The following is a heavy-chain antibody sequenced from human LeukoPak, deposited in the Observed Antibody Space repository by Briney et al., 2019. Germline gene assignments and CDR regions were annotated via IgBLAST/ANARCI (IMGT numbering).Heavy chain of an antibody. J-gene: IGHJ3*02. D-gene: IGHD3-10*01. Sequence: PGGSLRLSCAASGFTFRTSWMHWVRQAPGKGLVWVSRIKSDGSSRSYADSVKDRFTISRDNAKDTLYLQMSSLRDEVTAVYYCARDPHGSGSSDSPHDAFDIWGQGTMVAVSS. CDR2: IKSDGSSR. V-gene: IGHV3-74*01. CDR1: GFTFRTSW. CDR3: ARDPHGSGSSDSPHDAFDI.